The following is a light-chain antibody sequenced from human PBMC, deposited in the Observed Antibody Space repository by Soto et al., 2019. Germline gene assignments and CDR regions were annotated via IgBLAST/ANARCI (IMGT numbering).Light chain of an antibody. CDR3: QQYGNLLWT. J-gene: IGKJ1*01. Sequence: EIVLTQYPATLSVSPGERATLSCRASQRISSNLAWYQQRRGQAPRLLIYGASTRAPGIPARFSGSGSETEFTLTISSLQSEDFAVYYCQQYGNLLWTFGQGTKVDIK. CDR1: QRISSN. CDR2: GAS. V-gene: IGKV3-15*01.